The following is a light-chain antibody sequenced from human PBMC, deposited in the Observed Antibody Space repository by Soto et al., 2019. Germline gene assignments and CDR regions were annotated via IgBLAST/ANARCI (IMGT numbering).Light chain of an antibody. V-gene: IGLV1-44*01. CDR3: ATWDDSLSVL. CDR2: NTN. Sequence: QSFLPQPPSASGTPGQRVTISCSGGTSNIGTNTVNWYQQLPGTAPKLLLYNTNQRPAGVHDRFSGSKSGTSASLAISGLRSEDEASYFCATWDDSLSVLFGRGTKLTVL. CDR1: TSNIGTNT. J-gene: IGLJ3*02.